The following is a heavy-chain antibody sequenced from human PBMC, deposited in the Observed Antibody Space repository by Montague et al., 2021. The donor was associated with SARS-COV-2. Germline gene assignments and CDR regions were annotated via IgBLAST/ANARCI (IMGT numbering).Heavy chain of an antibody. J-gene: IGHJ3*02. D-gene: IGHD3-10*01. V-gene: IGHV4-39*01. CDR2: IYYSGTT. CDR3: ARPLVRGVPKAFDI. CDR1: GGSISRGYYY. Sequence: SETLSLTCTVSGGSISRGYYYWSWIRQPPGKGLEWVGNIYYSGTTXIXXXXEXRVTISVDASKNQFSLNLTSVTAADTAVYYCARPLVRGVPKAFDIWGQGALVIVSS.